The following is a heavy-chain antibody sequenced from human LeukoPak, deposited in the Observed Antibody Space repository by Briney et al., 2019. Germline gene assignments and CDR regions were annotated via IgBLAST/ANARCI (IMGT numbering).Heavy chain of an antibody. CDR3: ANPRGAAAGVY. J-gene: IGHJ4*02. D-gene: IGHD6-13*01. V-gene: IGHV3-30*18. Sequence: GGSLRLSCAASGFTFSSYGMHWVRQAPGKGLEWVAVISYDGSNKYYADSVKGRFTISRDNSKNTLYLQMNSLRAEDTAVYYCANPRGAAAGVYWGQGTLVTVSS. CDR1: GFTFSSYG. CDR2: ISYDGSNK.